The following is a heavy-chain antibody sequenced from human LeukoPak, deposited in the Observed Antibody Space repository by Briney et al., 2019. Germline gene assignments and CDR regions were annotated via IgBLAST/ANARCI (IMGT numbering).Heavy chain of an antibody. CDR3: ARDVRCGGDCYLGGLFDY. V-gene: IGHV1-69*01. CDR2: IIPIFGTA. J-gene: IGHJ4*02. CDR1: GGTFSSYA. D-gene: IGHD2-21*01. Sequence: SVKVSCKASGGTFSSYAISWVRQAPGQGLEWMGGIIPIFGTANYAQKFQGRVTITADESTSTAYMELSSLRSEDTAVYYCARDVRCGGDCYLGGLFDYWGQGTLVTVSS.